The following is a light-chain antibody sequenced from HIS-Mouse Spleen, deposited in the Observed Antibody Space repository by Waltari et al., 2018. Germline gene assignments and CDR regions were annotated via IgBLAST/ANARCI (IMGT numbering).Light chain of an antibody. CDR2: DVS. Sequence: QSALTQPRSVSGSPGPSVTISCTGTSRAVGGYNYVSWYQQHPGKAPKLMIYDVSKRPSGVPDRFSGSKSGNTASLTISGLQAEDEADYYCCSYAGSYTLVFGGGTKLTVL. J-gene: IGLJ2*01. CDR1: SRAVGGYNY. V-gene: IGLV2-11*01. CDR3: CSYAGSYTLV.